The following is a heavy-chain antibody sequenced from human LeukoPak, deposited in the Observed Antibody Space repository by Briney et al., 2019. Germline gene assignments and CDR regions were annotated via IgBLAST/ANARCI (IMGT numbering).Heavy chain of an antibody. CDR3: TSDPRTHTGNYIYYYFDC. D-gene: IGHD1-26*01. CDR1: LFTFGEYA. J-gene: IGHJ4*02. Sequence: PGGSLRLSCSRSLFTFGEYAMSCVPQAPGKGLEWVGFIRSKVYRGATEYAASVKGRFTISRDDSKSIAYLHMNSLKTEDTAVYFCTSDPRTHTGNYIYYYFDCWGQGALVTVSS. CDR2: IRSKVYRGAT. V-gene: IGHV3-49*04.